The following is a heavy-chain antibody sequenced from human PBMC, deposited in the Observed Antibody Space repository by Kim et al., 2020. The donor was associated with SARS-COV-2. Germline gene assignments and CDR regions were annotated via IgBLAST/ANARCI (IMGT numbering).Heavy chain of an antibody. J-gene: IGHJ5*02. CDR2: INPSGGST. Sequence: ASVKVSCKASGYTFTSYYMHWVRQAPGQGLEWMGIINPSGGSTSYAQKFQGRVTMTRDTSTSTVYMELSSLRSEDTAVYYCARDCGDLGYCSSTSCSHYNWFDPWGQGTLVTVSS. CDR1: GYTFTSYY. V-gene: IGHV1-46*01. CDR3: ARDCGDLGYCSSTSCSHYNWFDP. D-gene: IGHD2-2*01.